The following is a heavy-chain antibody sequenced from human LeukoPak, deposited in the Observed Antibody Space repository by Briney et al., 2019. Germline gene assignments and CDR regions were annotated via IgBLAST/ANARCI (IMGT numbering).Heavy chain of an antibody. Sequence: PGGSLRLSCAASGFTFSSYAMSWVRQAPGKGLQWVSGISDSGGNAYYADSVKGRFTISRDNSKNTLYVQMNSLRAEDTAVYYCAKATWAAAGTSYFENWGQGTLVTVSS. D-gene: IGHD6-13*01. V-gene: IGHV3-23*01. J-gene: IGHJ4*02. CDR3: AKATWAAAGTSYFEN. CDR2: ISDSGGNA. CDR1: GFTFSSYA.